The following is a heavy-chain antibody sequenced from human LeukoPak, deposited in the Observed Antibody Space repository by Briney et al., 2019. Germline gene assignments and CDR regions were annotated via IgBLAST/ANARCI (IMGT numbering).Heavy chain of an antibody. D-gene: IGHD6-19*01. Sequence: RASVKVSCKASGYTFTSYGISWVRQAPGQGLEWMGWISAYNGNTNYAQKLQGRVTMTTDTSTSTAYMELRSLRSDDTAVYYCARRVLRGSSGWYSTGQLDYWGQGTLVTVSS. V-gene: IGHV1-18*01. J-gene: IGHJ4*02. CDR3: ARRVLRGSSGWYSTGQLDY. CDR2: ISAYNGNT. CDR1: GYTFTSYG.